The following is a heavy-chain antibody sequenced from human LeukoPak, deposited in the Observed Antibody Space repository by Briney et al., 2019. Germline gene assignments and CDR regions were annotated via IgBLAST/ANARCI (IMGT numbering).Heavy chain of an antibody. V-gene: IGHV3-23*01. CDR2: ISDTGNT. D-gene: IGHD2-15*01. J-gene: IGHJ4*02. CDR3: AKAPVTTCRGAFCYPFDY. Sequence: GGSLRLSCAASGFTLSSYAMSWVRQAPGKGLEWVSAISDTGNTYHADSVKGRFTISRDNSKNTLLLQMNRLRPEDAAVYYCAKAPVTTCRGAFCYPFDYWGLGTLVTVSS. CDR1: GFTLSSYA.